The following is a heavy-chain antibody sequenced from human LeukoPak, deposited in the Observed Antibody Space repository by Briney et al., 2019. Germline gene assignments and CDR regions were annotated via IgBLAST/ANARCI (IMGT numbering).Heavy chain of an antibody. J-gene: IGHJ6*02. Sequence: PGGSLRLSCAASGVTFSSFWMTWVRQAPGKGLEWVANIKQDGSEKYYVDSVKGRFTISRDNAKNSLYLQMNSLRAEDMAVYYCVNYGMDVWGQGTTVTVSS. CDR2: IKQDGSEK. V-gene: IGHV3-7*02. CDR3: VNYGMDV. CDR1: GVTFSSFW.